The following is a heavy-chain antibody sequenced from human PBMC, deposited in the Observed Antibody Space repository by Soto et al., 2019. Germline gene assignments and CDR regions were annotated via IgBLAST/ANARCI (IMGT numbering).Heavy chain of an antibody. Sequence: GASVKVSGKAFGYTFTSYGISWVRQAPGQGLEWMGWISGYNGNTKYAQKLQGRVTMTTDTSTSTAYMELRSLRSDDTAVYYCARDLGGQIVDYWGQGTLVTVSS. CDR3: ARDLGGQIVDY. J-gene: IGHJ4*02. D-gene: IGHD1-26*01. V-gene: IGHV1-18*01. CDR2: ISGYNGNT. CDR1: GYTFTSYG.